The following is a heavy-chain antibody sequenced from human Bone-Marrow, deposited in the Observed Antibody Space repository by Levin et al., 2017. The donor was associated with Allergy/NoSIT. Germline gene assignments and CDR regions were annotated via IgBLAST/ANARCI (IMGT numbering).Heavy chain of an antibody. CDR2: VYYSGFT. J-gene: IGHJ6*02. V-gene: IGHV4-30-4*08. CDR3: ARVFFGSGSHHDRGLDV. D-gene: IGHD3-10*01. Sequence: SETLSLTCSVFGGSISSGDDYWTWIRQSPGKGLEWIGNVYYSGFTYYNPSLKSRVSMSADTSKNQFSLNLRSVTAADTAVYFCARVFFGSGSHHDRGLDVWGQGTTVTVSS. CDR1: GGSISSGDDY.